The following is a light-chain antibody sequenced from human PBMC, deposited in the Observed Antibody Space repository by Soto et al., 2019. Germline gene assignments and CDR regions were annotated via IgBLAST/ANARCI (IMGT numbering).Light chain of an antibody. CDR2: GAS. V-gene: IGKV3-20*01. Sequence: EIVLTQSPGTVSLSPGERATLYCRASHSVSSSYLAWYQQKPGQAPRLLIYGASTRATGIPARFSGSGSEAEFALTISTLQSEDFAVYYCQQYSVWPLTFGGGTKVDIK. CDR3: QQYSVWPLT. CDR1: HSVSSSY. J-gene: IGKJ4*01.